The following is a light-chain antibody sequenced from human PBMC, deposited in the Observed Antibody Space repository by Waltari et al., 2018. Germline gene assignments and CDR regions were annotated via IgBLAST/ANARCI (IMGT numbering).Light chain of an antibody. J-gene: IGLJ2*01. V-gene: IGLV2-23*01. CDR1: SSDVGTYNL. Sequence: QSALTQPASVSGSPGQSITISCPGTSSDVGTYNLFSWYHHHPGKAPKLMIYESTKRPSGVSNRISGSKSGITASLTISGLQAEDEADYYCCSFAGSGPHVVFGGGTKLTVL. CDR3: CSFAGSGPHVV. CDR2: EST.